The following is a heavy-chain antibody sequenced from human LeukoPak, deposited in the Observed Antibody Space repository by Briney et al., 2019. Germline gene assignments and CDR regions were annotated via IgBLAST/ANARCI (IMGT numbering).Heavy chain of an antibody. J-gene: IGHJ5*02. CDR2: IYYSGST. D-gene: IGHD3-16*01. V-gene: IGHV4-59*01. Sequence: PSETLSLTCTVSGGSISSYYWSWIRKPPGKGLGWIGYIYYSGSTNYNPSLKSRVTISVDTSKNQFSLKLSSVTAADTAVYYCARDPLGGGNWFDPWRQGTLVTVSS. CDR3: ARDPLGGGNWFDP. CDR1: GGSISSYY.